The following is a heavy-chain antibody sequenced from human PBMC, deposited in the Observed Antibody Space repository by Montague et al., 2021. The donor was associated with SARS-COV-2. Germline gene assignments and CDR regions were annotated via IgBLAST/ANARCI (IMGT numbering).Heavy chain of an antibody. Sequence: SETLSLTCTVYGDSVSNDRYYWGWIRQSQGKGLEWIGTINFLGNTYYSLSLQSRVTMSVDTSKNQLTLRLTSVTASDTAIYYCARSAMIRGVFTSWFDPWGQGTLVTVSS. V-gene: IGHV4-39*01. CDR3: ARSAMIRGVFTSWFDP. CDR1: GDSVSNDRYY. D-gene: IGHD3-10*01. CDR2: INFLGNT. J-gene: IGHJ5*02.